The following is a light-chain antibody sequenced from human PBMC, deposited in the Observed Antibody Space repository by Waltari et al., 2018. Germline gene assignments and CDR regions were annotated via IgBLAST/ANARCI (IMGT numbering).Light chain of an antibody. CDR3: QSFDNILRGSV. Sequence: QHVLTQPPSVSGAPGQTVIISCTGTSSIVDNDGHWYQQLPGTAPKLLIYGNNIRPSGVPDRFSGSRSATSASLAITDLRPEDEGDYHCQSFDNILRGSVFGGGTKLSVL. J-gene: IGLJ2*01. V-gene: IGLV1-40*01. CDR1: SSIVDND. CDR2: GNN.